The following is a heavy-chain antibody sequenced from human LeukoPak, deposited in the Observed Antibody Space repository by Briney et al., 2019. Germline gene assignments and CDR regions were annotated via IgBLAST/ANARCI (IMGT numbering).Heavy chain of an antibody. Sequence: KPSETLSLTCTVSGASISSYYWTWIRQPPGKGLEWIGNIFHSGSTNYNPSLKSRVSISIEASKNQFSLRLSSVTAADTAVYYCAGEADYWHRFDYWGRGTLVTVSS. D-gene: IGHD4-11*01. V-gene: IGHV4-59*01. J-gene: IGHJ4*02. CDR2: IFHSGST. CDR1: GASISSYY. CDR3: AGEADYWHRFDY.